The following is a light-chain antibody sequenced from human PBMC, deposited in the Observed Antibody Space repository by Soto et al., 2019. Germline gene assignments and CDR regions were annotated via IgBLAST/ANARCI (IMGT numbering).Light chain of an antibody. CDR2: GAS. CDR1: QSVASTY. Sequence: EIVLTQSPGTLSLSPGERATLSCRASQSVASTYLAWYQQQPGQAPRLLIYGASSRATGIPDRFSGGGSGTDFTLTISRLEPEDFVVYYCQQYGNTPPFTFGPGTKVDIK. CDR3: QQYGNTPPFT. V-gene: IGKV3-20*01. J-gene: IGKJ3*01.